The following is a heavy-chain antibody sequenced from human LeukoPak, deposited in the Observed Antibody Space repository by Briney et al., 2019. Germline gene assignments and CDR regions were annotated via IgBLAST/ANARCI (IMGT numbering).Heavy chain of an antibody. D-gene: IGHD3-22*01. J-gene: IGHJ4*02. CDR1: GGSISSYY. CDR2: IYYSGST. Sequence: SETLSLTCTVSGGSISSYYWSWIRQPPGKGLEWIGYIYYSGSTNYNPSLKSRVTISVDTSKNQFSLKLSSVTAADTAVYYCARTREYYDSSGYYFDYWGQGTLVTVSS. CDR3: ARTREYYDSSGYYFDY. V-gene: IGHV4-59*08.